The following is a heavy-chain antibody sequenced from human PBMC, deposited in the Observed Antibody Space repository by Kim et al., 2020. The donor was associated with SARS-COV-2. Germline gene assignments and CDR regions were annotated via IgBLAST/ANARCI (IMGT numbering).Heavy chain of an antibody. J-gene: IGHJ6*03. CDR1: GFTVSSNY. CDR2: IYSGGST. CDR3: ARGREQLPPGDTHNFYYYYYYMDV. D-gene: IGHD6-6*01. V-gene: IGHV3-66*01. Sequence: GGSLRLSCAASGFTVSSNYMSWVRQAPGKGLEWVSVIYSGGSTYYADSVKGRFTISRDNSKNTLYLQMNSLRAEDTAVYYCARGREQLPPGDTHNFYYYYYYMDVWGKGTTVTVSS.